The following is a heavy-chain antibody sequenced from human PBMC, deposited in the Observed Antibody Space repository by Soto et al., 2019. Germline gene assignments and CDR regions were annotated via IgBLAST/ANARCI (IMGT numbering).Heavy chain of an antibody. CDR3: ARGAIVAGATTGMDV. CDR2: INPGYPAGRST. J-gene: IGHJ6*02. CDR1: GYTHTTFF. D-gene: IGHD1-26*01. Sequence: AAVKVSCKASGYTHTTFFMHWVRQAPGQGLEWMGVINPGYPAGRSTTYAQKFQGRVTMTTGTSTSTVYMELSRLRSDDTSLYYCARGAIVAGATTGMDVWGQGTTVTVSS. V-gene: IGHV1-46*01.